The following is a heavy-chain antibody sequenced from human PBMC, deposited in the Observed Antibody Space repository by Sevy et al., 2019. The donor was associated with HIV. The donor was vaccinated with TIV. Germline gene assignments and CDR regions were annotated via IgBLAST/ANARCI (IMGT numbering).Heavy chain of an antibody. V-gene: IGHV3-20*04. Sequence: GGSLRLSCAASGFTFDDYGMSWVRQAPGKGLEWVSGINWNGGSTGYADSVKGRFTISRDNAKNSLYLQMNSLRAEDTALYYCARDPVYSSSSGGGMDVWGQGTTVTVSS. J-gene: IGHJ6*02. CDR1: GFTFDDYG. CDR2: INWNGGST. D-gene: IGHD6-6*01. CDR3: ARDPVYSSSSGGGMDV.